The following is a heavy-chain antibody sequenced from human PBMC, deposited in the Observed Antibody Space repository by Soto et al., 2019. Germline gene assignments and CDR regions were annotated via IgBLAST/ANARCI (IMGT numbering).Heavy chain of an antibody. CDR1: GGSISSGDYY. V-gene: IGHV4-30-4*01. J-gene: IGHJ4*02. Sequence: SETLSLTCTVSGGSISSGDYYWSWIRQPPGKGLEWIGYIYYSGSTYYNPSLKSRVTISVDTSKNQFSLKLSSVTAADTAVYYCARGGSSKATRPFDYWGRGTLVTVSS. CDR2: IYYSGST. D-gene: IGHD6-6*01. CDR3: ARGGSSKATRPFDY.